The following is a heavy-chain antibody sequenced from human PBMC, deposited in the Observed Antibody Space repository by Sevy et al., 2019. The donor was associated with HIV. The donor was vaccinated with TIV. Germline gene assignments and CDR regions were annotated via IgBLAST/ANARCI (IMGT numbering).Heavy chain of an antibody. J-gene: IGHJ4*02. CDR2: IWHDGNYK. CDR1: GFAFSRYG. V-gene: IGHV3-33*01. D-gene: IGHD3-10*01. CDR3: ARDPLYYSHRDSYHLKYYFDY. Sequence: GGSLRLSCGASGFAFSRYGMHWVRQAPGKGLEWVAVIWHDGNYKYYADSVKGTFTISRDNSKNTLYLQMNSLRGDDSAVYFCARDPLYYSHRDSYHLKYYFDYWGQGTQVTVSS.